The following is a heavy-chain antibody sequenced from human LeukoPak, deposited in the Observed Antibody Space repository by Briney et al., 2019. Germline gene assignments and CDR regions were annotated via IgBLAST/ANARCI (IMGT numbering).Heavy chain of an antibody. CDR1: GFTFSSYS. CDR3: ARYHYGSNYFDY. D-gene: IGHD3-10*01. CDR2: ISSSSSTI. Sequence: PGGSLRLSCAASGFTFSSYSINWVRQAPGKGLEWVSYISSSSSTINYADSVKGRFTTSRDNAKNSLYLQMNSLRAEDTAVYYCARYHYGSNYFDYWGQGTLVTVSS. J-gene: IGHJ4*02. V-gene: IGHV3-48*01.